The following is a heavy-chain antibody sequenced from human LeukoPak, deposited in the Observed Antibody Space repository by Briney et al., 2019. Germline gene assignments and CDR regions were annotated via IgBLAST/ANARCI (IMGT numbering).Heavy chain of an antibody. J-gene: IGHJ6*02. V-gene: IGHV1-8*01. CDR2: MNPNSGNT. D-gene: IGHD2-8*01. CDR3: ARGYQEMVYAIRRYYGMDV. Sequence: ASVKVSCKASGYTFTSYDINWVRQATGQGLEGMGWMNPNSGNTGYAQKFQGRVTMTRNTSISTPYMELSSLRSEDTAVYYCARGYQEMVYAIRRYYGMDVWGQGTTVTVSS. CDR1: GYTFTSYD.